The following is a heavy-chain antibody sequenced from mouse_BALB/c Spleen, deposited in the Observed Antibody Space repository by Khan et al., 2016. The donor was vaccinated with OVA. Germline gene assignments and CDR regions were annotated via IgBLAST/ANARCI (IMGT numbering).Heavy chain of an antibody. D-gene: IGHD2-13*01. V-gene: IGHV2-3*01. J-gene: IGHJ4*01. CDR2: IWGDGST. CDR3: AKWGDVYAVDY. CDR1: GFSLTSYG. Sequence: VQLQESGPGLVAPSQSLSITCTASGFSLTSYGVNWVRQPPGKGLEWLGVIWGDGSTNYHSALISRLSISKDNSKSQLFLKLNSLQTDDTATYYCAKWGDVYAVDYWGQGTSVTVSS.